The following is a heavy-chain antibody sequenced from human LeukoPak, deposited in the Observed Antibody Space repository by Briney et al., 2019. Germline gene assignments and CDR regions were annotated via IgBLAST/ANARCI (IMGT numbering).Heavy chain of an antibody. V-gene: IGHV3-66*01. J-gene: IGHJ4*02. CDR2: IDTGGNT. D-gene: IGHD3-22*01. CDR3: ARGLAYYYDSSAYFLDF. CDR1: GFTFSSNY. Sequence: GGSLRLSCAASGFTFSSNYMSWVRQAPGKGLEWVSVIDTGGNTYYADSVKGRFTISRDNSKNTLYLQMNSLRAEGTAVYYCARGLAYYYDSSAYFLDFWGQGTLVTVSS.